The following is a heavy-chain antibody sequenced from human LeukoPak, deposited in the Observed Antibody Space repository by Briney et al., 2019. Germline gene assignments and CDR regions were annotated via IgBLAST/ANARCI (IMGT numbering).Heavy chain of an antibody. CDR1: GFTFSASG. CDR2: ISYDGGSE. Sequence: GGSLRLSCAASGFTFSASGMHWVRQTPGKGLEWVAVISYDGGSEYYSDSVKGRFTISRDNAKNTVHLQMNGLRAEDTAVYYCARVSVAGAQTHDYWGQGTLVTVSS. V-gene: IGHV3-30*03. J-gene: IGHJ4*02. CDR3: ARVSVAGAQTHDY. D-gene: IGHD1-26*01.